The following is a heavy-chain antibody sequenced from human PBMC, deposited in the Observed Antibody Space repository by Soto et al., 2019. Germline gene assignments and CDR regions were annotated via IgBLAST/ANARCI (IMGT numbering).Heavy chain of an antibody. CDR1: GGSISSGGYY. Sequence: PSETLSLTCTVSGGSISSGGYYWSWIRQHPGKGLEWIGYIYYSGSTYYNPSLKSRVTISVDTSKSQFSLKLSSVTAADTAVYYCARSQRGAYKYVAAAGTKYYFDYWGQGTLVTVSS. CDR2: IYYSGST. CDR3: ARSQRGAYKYVAAAGTKYYFDY. D-gene: IGHD6-13*01. V-gene: IGHV4-31*03. J-gene: IGHJ4*02.